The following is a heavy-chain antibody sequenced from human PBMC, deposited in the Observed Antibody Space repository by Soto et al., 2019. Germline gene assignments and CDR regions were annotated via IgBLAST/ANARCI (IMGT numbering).Heavy chain of an antibody. Sequence: ASVKVSCKASGYTFTSYYMHWVRQAPGQGLEWMGIINPSGGSTSYAQKFQGRVTMTRDTSTSTVYMELSSLRSDDTAVYYCARDLMIEAQYYYYYGMDVWGQGTTVTVSS. CDR2: INPSGGST. CDR3: ARDLMIEAQYYYYYGMDV. CDR1: GYTFTSYY. D-gene: IGHD3-16*01. J-gene: IGHJ6*02. V-gene: IGHV1-46*01.